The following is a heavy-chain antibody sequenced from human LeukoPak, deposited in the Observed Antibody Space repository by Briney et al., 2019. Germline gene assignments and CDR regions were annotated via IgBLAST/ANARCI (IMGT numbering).Heavy chain of an antibody. D-gene: IGHD6-19*01. CDR1: GYTFTGYY. J-gene: IGHJ4*02. CDR3: ARGLSSGWYEIDY. Sequence: ASVKVSCKASGYTFTGYYIHWVRQAPGQGLEWMGWINPNSGVTNYAQKFQGRVTMTRDTSISAAYLELSRLSSDDTAVYYCARGLSSGWYEIDYWGQGTLVTVSS. V-gene: IGHV1-2*02. CDR2: INPNSGVT.